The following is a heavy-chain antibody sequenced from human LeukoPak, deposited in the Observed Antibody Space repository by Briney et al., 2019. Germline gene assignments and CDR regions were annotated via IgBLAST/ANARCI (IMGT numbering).Heavy chain of an antibody. Sequence: SVKVSCKASGGTFSSYAISWVRQAPGQGLEWMGGIIPIFGTANYAQKFQGRVTITTDESTSTAYMELSSLRSEDTAVYYCASSYYYDSSGYLPFNWFDPWGQGTWSPSPQ. CDR2: IIPIFGTA. D-gene: IGHD3-22*01. CDR3: ASSYYYDSSGYLPFNWFDP. V-gene: IGHV1-69*05. CDR1: GGTFSSYA. J-gene: IGHJ5*02.